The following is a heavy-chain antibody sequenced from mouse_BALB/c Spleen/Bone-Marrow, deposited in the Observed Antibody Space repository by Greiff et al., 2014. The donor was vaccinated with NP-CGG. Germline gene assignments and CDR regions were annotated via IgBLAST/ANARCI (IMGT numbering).Heavy chain of an antibody. D-gene: IGHD1-1*01. V-gene: IGHV1-54*01. Sequence: QVQLQQSGAELVRPGTAVNVSCKASGYAFTNYLIEWVKQRPGQGLEWIGMINPGSGGANYNEKFKGKATLTADKSSSTAYMQLSSLTSDDSAVYFCARFGRYYFDYWGQGTTLTVSS. J-gene: IGHJ2*01. CDR1: GYAFTNYL. CDR3: ARFGRYYFDY. CDR2: INPGSGGA.